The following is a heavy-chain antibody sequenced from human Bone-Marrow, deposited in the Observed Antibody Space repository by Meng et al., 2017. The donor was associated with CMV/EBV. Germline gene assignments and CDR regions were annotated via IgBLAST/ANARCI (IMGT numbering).Heavy chain of an antibody. Sequence: ASEKVSCKDSAYRFTGYYLHWVRQAPGQGLEWMGWINPDSGDTNYAQKFQGRVTGTRDTSISTAYMELTRLTSDDTAVYYCARDYYYDMDVWGQGTTVTVSS. CDR3: ARDYYYDMDV. J-gene: IGHJ6*02. CDR2: INPDSGDT. V-gene: IGHV1-2*02. CDR1: AYRFTGYY.